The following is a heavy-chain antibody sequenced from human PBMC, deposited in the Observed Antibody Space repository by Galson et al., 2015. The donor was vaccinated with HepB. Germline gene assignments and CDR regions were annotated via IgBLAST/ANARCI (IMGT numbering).Heavy chain of an antibody. J-gene: IGHJ4*02. CDR3: ARLDYYDSTGYSPYAFDY. D-gene: IGHD3-22*01. CDR1: AYSFATYW. CDR2: IYPGDSDT. V-gene: IGHV5-51*01. Sequence: QSGAEVKKPGESLKISCKGSAYSFATYWIGWVRQMPGKGLEWMGIIYPGDSDTRYSPSFQGQVTISADKSISTAYLQWSSLKASDTAMYYCARLDYYDSTGYSPYAFDYWGQGTLVTVPS.